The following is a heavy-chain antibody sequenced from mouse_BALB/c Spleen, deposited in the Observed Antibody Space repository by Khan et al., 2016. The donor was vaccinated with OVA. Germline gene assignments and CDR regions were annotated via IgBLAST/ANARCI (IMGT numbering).Heavy chain of an antibody. CDR2: IDPANGNT. Sequence: GAELVKPGASVKLSCTASGFNIKDTYMHWVKQRPEQGLEWIGRIDPANGNTKYDPKFQGKATITADTSSNTAYLQLSSLTSEDTAVYYCVRDYWDVFAYWGQGTLVTVSA. J-gene: IGHJ3*01. D-gene: IGHD4-1*01. V-gene: IGHV14-3*02. CDR3: VRDYWDVFAY. CDR1: GFNIKDTY.